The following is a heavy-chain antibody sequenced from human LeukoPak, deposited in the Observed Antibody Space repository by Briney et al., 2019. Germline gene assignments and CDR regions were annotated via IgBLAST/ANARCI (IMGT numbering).Heavy chain of an antibody. Sequence: ASVKVSCKASGYTFTSYDINWVRQATGQGLEWMGWMNPNSGNTGYAQNFQGRVTMTRNTSITTAYMELSSLTSEDTAVYYCARVITGTEALDVWGQGTTVTVSS. CDR2: MNPNSGNT. D-gene: IGHD1-20*01. CDR3: ARVITGTEALDV. J-gene: IGHJ6*02. CDR1: GYTFTSYD. V-gene: IGHV1-8*01.